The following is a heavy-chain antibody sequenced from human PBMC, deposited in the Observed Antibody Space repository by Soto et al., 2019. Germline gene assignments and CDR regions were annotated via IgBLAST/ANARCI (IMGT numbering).Heavy chain of an antibody. V-gene: IGHV4-34*01. J-gene: IGHJ6*03. CDR1: GGSFSGYY. CDR3: ATQSYFDSFYYMDV. D-gene: IGHD3-9*01. CDR2: INHSGST. Sequence: SETLSLTCAVYGGSFSGYYWSWIRQPPGKGLEWIGEINHSGSTNYNPSLKSRVTISVDTSKNQFSLKLSSVTAADTAVYYCATQSYFDSFYYMDVWGKGTTVTVSS.